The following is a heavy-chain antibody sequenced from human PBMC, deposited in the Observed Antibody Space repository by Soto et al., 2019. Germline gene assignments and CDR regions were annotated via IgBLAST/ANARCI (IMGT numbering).Heavy chain of an antibody. J-gene: IGHJ6*02. CDR3: AKDPYPVVVVPAANGMDV. Sequence: EVQLLESGGGLIQPGGSLRLSCAASGLTFSRYAMNWVRQAPGKGLEWVSVISGSGGTRYYADSVKGRFTSSRDNSKGILYLQMNSLRSDDTAVYYCAKDPYPVVVVPAANGMDVWGQGTTVTVSS. D-gene: IGHD2-2*01. CDR1: GLTFSRYA. CDR2: ISGSGGTR. V-gene: IGHV3-23*01.